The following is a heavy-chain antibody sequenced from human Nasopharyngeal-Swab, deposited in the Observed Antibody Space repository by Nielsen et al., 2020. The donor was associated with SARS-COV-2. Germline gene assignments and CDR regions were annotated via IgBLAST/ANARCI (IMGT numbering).Heavy chain of an antibody. CDR1: GDSVSSNTAA. CDR3: ARGSQGTRWS. D-gene: IGHD2-15*01. Sequence: SQTLSLTCAISGDSVSSNTAAWSWIRQSPSRGLEWLGRTWYRSKWHYDYAESVKSRITINPDTTKNQFYLQLNSVTPEDTAVYYCARGSQGTRWSRGQGTLVTVSS. CDR2: TWYRSKWHY. J-gene: IGHJ1*01. V-gene: IGHV6-1*01.